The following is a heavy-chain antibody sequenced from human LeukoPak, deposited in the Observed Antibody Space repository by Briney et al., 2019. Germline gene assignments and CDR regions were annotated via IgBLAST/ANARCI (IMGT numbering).Heavy chain of an antibody. J-gene: IGHJ4*02. D-gene: IGHD3-3*01. CDR3: ATALRFLEWYPY. CDR2: VSGGGGST. CDR1: GFTSSNYA. Sequence: HPGGSLRLSCAATGFTSSNYAMSWVRQAPGKGLEWVSTVSGGGGSTYYADSVRGRFTVSRDNSKNTLYLQMNILRAEDTALYYCATALRFLEWYPYWGQGTLVTVSS. V-gene: IGHV3-23*01.